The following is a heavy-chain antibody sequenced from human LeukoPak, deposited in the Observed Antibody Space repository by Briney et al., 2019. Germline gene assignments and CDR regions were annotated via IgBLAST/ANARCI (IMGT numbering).Heavy chain of an antibody. Sequence: GRSLRLSCAASGFTFSSYGMHWVRQAPGKGLEWVAVIWYDGSNKYYADSVKGRFTISRDNSKNTLYLQMNSLRAEDTAVYYCARARVRDLYYFDYWGQGTLVTVTS. CDR2: IWYDGSNK. D-gene: IGHD3-10*01. CDR3: ARARVRDLYYFDY. V-gene: IGHV3-33*01. CDR1: GFTFSSYG. J-gene: IGHJ4*02.